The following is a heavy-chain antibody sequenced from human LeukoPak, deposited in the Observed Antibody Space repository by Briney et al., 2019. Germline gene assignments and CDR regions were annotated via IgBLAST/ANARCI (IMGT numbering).Heavy chain of an antibody. V-gene: IGHV4-4*07. CDR3: ARARYSSSSWWFDP. J-gene: IGHJ5*02. CDR2: IYTSGST. CDR1: GGSISSYY. Sequence: SETLSLTCTVSGGSISSYYWSWIRQPAGKGLEWIGRIYTSGSTNYNPSLKSRVTMSVDTSKNQFPLKLSSVTAADTAVYYCARARYSSSSWWFDPWGQGTLVTVSS. D-gene: IGHD6-6*01.